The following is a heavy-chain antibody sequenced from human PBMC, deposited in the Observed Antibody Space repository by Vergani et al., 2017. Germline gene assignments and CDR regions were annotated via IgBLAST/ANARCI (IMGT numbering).Heavy chain of an antibody. Sequence: QVQLQESGPGLVKPSQTLSLTCTVSGGSISSGDYYWSWIRQPPGKGLEWIGYIYYSGSTYYNPSLKSRVTISVDTSKNQFSLKLSSVTAADTAVYYCAGQGRVGERKYYYYYYMDVWGKGTTVTVSS. CDR3: AGQGRVGERKYYYYYYMDV. D-gene: IGHD3-10*01. CDR2: IYYSGST. J-gene: IGHJ6*03. V-gene: IGHV4-30-4*01. CDR1: GGSISSGDYY.